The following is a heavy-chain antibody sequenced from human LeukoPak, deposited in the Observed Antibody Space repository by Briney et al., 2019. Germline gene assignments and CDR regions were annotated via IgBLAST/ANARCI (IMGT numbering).Heavy chain of an antibody. D-gene: IGHD4-17*01. V-gene: IGHV4-59*01. CDR3: ARVFRGAVTSNWFHP. J-gene: IGHJ5*02. CDR2: ISDSGST. Sequence: PSETLSLTRTVSGGSINGYYWTWIRQPPGKGLEWIGYISDSGSTNYNPSLKGRVTMSVDSSNTEFSLRLNSVTAADTAVYYCARVFRGAVTSNWFHPWGQGTLVTVSS. CDR1: GGSINGYY.